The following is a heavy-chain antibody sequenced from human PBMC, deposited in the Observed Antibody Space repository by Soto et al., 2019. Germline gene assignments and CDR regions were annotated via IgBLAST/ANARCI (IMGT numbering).Heavy chain of an antibody. CDR3: ASGRVGATPLYYYGMDV. CDR1: DYTFTSFY. J-gene: IGHJ6*02. D-gene: IGHD1-26*01. Sequence: QVQLVQSGAEVKKPGASVKISCEASDYTFTSFYMHWVRQAPGQGLEWVGVINPSGSGTTYAQTFQGRVTMTRDTATSTVYMELSSLRFEDTAVYYCASGRVGATPLYYYGMDVWGQGTTVTVYS. V-gene: IGHV1-46*01. CDR2: INPSGSGT.